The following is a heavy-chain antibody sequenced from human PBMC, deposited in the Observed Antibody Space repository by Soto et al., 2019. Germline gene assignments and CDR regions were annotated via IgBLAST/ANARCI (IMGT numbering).Heavy chain of an antibody. V-gene: IGHV3-7*05. CDR1: GFNFSNYW. CDR3: ATDILDY. Sequence: EVQLVESGGDLVPPGGSLRLSCVASGFNFSNYWMTWARQAPGKGLEWVANIKQHGTEKFYVDSVEGRFSISRDNAYHSVYLQMNSLRAEDTAIYYCATDILDYWGQGTSVTVSS. CDR2: IKQHGTEK. J-gene: IGHJ4*02.